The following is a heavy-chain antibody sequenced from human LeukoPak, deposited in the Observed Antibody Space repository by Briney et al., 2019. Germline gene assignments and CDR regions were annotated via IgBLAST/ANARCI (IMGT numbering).Heavy chain of an antibody. J-gene: IGHJ4*02. V-gene: IGHV3-48*01. CDR1: GFTFSSYS. CDR3: AKGGRYSVYGA. CDR2: ISSSSSTI. D-gene: IGHD5/OR15-5a*01. Sequence: GGSLRLSCAASGFTFSSYSMNWVRQAPGKGLEWVSYISSSSSTIYYADSVKGRFTISRDNAKNSLYLQMNSLRAEDTAVYYCAKGGRYSVYGAWGQGTLVTVSS.